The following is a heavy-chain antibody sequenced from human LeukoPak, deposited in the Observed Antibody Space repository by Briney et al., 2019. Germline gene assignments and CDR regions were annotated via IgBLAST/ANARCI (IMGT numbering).Heavy chain of an antibody. CDR1: GGSVSSGSYH. CDR3: ARDDGSGSYTPLFDY. J-gene: IGHJ4*02. Sequence: PSETLSLTCTVSGGSVSSGSYHWSWIRQPPGKGLEWIGYIYYSGSTNYNPSLKSRVTISVDTSKNQFSLKLSSVTAADTAVYYCARDDGSGSYTPLFDYWGQGTLVTVSS. V-gene: IGHV4-61*01. CDR2: IYYSGST. D-gene: IGHD3-10*01.